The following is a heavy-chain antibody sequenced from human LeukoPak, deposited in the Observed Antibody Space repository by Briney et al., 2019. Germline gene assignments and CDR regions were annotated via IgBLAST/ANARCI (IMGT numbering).Heavy chain of an antibody. Sequence: GGSLRLSCAASGFTFSSYGMHWVRQAPGKGLEWVAVIWYDGSNKYYADSVKGRFTISRDNSKNTLYLQMNSLRAEDTAVYYCARLVVVVAARWFDPWGQGTLVTVSS. CDR1: GFTFSSYG. V-gene: IGHV3-33*01. D-gene: IGHD2-15*01. J-gene: IGHJ5*02. CDR3: ARLVVVVAARWFDP. CDR2: IWYDGSNK.